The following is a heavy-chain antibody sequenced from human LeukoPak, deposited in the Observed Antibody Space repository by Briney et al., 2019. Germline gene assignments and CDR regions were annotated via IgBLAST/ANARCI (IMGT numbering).Heavy chain of an antibody. D-gene: IGHD2-8*01. CDR2: IRYDGSNK. J-gene: IGHJ4*02. V-gene: IGHV3-30*02. CDR3: AKDRIYCTNGVCYPLLRDH. Sequence: PGRSLRLSCAASGFTFSSYGMHWVRQAPGKGLEWVAFIRYDGSNKYYADSVKGRFTISRDNSKNTLYLQMNSLRAEDTAVYYCAKDRIYCTNGVCYPLLRDHWGQGTLVTVSS. CDR1: GFTFSSYG.